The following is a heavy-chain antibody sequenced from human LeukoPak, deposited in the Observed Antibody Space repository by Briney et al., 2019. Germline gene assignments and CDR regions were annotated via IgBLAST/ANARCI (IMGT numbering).Heavy chain of an antibody. J-gene: IGHJ4*02. CDR2: INTNTGNP. CDR3: ARDSHNLFY. Sequence: ASVKVSCKTPGYTFTSYPMNWVRQAPGQGLEWMGWINTNTGNPTYAQGFTGRFVFSLDTSVTTAYLQISSLKAEDTAVYYCARDSHNLFYWGQGTLVTVSS. V-gene: IGHV7-4-1*02. CDR1: GYTFTSYP. D-gene: IGHD1-1*01.